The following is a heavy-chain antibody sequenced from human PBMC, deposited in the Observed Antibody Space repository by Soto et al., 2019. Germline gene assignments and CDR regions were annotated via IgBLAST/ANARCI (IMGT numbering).Heavy chain of an antibody. J-gene: IGHJ5*01. CDR1: GGSISSYY. V-gene: IGHV4-59*01. Sequence: SETLSLTCTVSGGSISSYYWSWIRQPPGKGLEWIGYIYYSGSTNYNPSLKSRVTISVDTSKNQFSLKLSSVTAADTAVYYCARMATHLNWFDPWGQRTLVTVSS. CDR2: IYYSGST. D-gene: IGHD5-12*01. CDR3: ARMATHLNWFDP.